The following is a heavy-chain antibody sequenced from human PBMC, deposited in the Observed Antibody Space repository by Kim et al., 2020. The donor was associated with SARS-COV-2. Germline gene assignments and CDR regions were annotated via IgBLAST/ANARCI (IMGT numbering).Heavy chain of an antibody. J-gene: IGHJ4*02. CDR3: ARGSTYFSFDR. D-gene: IGHD3-10*01. CDR1: GFTISRNY. V-gene: IGHV3-53*01. Sequence: GGSRRLSCAATGFTISRNYMSWVRQAPGKGLEWVSMFYSGGNTYYAESVKGRFTISRDDIMNTLHLEMNDLRSDDAGVYYCARGSTYFSFDRWGQGTLVTLSS. CDR2: FYSGGNT.